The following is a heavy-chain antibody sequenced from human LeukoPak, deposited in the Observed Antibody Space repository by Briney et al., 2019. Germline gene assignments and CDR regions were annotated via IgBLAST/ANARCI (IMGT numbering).Heavy chain of an antibody. CDR3: ARYSSSSNYYYGMDV. V-gene: IGHV3-33*01. CDR2: IGFDGSDK. D-gene: IGHD6-6*01. Sequence: GGSLRLSCAASGFTFSSYVMHWVRQAPGKGLEWVAVIGFDGSDKYYADSVKGRFTISRDNSKNTLYLQMNSLRAEDTAVYYCARYSSSSNYYYGMDVWGQGTTVTVS. CDR1: GFTFSSYV. J-gene: IGHJ6*02.